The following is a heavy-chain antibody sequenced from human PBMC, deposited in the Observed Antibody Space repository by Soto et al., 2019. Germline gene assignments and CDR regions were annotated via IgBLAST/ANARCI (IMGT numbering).Heavy chain of an antibody. D-gene: IGHD6-6*01. CDR2: IKQDGSEK. Sequence: EVQLVESGGGLVQPGGSLRLSCAASGFTFSSYWMSWVRQAPGKGLEWVANIKQDGSEKYYVDSVKGRFTISRDNAKNSLYLQMNSLRAEDTAVYYCARDRSRSSPWYVIDYWGQGTLVTVSS. CDR1: GFTFSSYW. J-gene: IGHJ4*02. V-gene: IGHV3-7*03. CDR3: ARDRSRSSPWYVIDY.